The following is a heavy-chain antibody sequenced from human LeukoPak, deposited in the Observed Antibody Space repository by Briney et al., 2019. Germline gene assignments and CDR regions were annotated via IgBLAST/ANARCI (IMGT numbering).Heavy chain of an antibody. D-gene: IGHD3-22*01. V-gene: IGHV4-59*06. J-gene: IGHJ4*02. CDR1: GGSISSYY. CDR2: IYYSGST. Sequence: SETLSLTCTVSGGSISSYYWSWIRQPPGKGLEWIGYIYYSGSTYYNPSLKSRVTISVDTSKNQFSLKLSSVTAADTAVYYCARERYYDSSGLDYWGQGTLVTVSS. CDR3: ARERYYDSSGLDY.